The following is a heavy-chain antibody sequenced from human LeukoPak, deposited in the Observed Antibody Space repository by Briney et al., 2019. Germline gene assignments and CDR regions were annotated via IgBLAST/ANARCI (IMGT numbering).Heavy chain of an antibody. J-gene: IGHJ4*02. CDR2: IKQDGSEK. CDR1: GFTFSNYW. D-gene: IGHD1-7*01. V-gene: IGHV3-7*01. Sequence: PGGSLRLSCVASGFTFSNYWMSWVRQAPGEGLQWVANIKQDGSEKYYVDSVKGRFTISRDNAKKSLYLQMNSLRAEDTAVYYCARDDDWNYEDYWGQGTLVTVSS. CDR3: ARDDDWNYEDY.